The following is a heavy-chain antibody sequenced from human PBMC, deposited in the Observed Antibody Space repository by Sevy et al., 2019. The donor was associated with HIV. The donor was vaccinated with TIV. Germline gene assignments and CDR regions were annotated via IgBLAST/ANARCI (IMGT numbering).Heavy chain of an antibody. J-gene: IGHJ6*02. CDR2: IYYSGST. CDR1: GGSISSGGYY. CDR3: ARDQGGSGSLSGMDV. Sequence: SETLSLTCTVSGGSISSGGYYWSWIRQHPGKGLEWIGYIYYSGSTYYNPSLKSRVTISVDTSKDQFSLKLSSVTAADTAVDYCARDQGGSGSLSGMDVWGQGTTVTVSS. V-gene: IGHV4-31*03. D-gene: IGHD3-10*01.